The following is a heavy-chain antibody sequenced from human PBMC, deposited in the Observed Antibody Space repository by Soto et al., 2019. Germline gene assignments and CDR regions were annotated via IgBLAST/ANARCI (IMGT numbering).Heavy chain of an antibody. D-gene: IGHD2-15*01. Sequence: EVQLVESGGGLVQPGGSLRLSCAASGFTFSSYWMSWVRQAPGKGLECVANIKQDGSEKYYVDSVKGRFTISRDNAKNSLYLQMNSLRAEDTAVYYCARGGGCSGGSCYSVDYWGQGTLVTVSS. CDR2: IKQDGSEK. CDR3: ARGGGCSGGSCYSVDY. CDR1: GFTFSSYW. V-gene: IGHV3-7*04. J-gene: IGHJ4*02.